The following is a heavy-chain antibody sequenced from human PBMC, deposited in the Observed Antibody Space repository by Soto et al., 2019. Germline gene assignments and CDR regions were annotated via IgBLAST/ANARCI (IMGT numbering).Heavy chain of an antibody. Sequence: SETLSLTCAVYGVSFSGYYWSWIRQPPGKGLEWIGEINHSGSTNYNPSLKSRVTISVDTSKNQFSLKLSSVTAADTAVYYCARGTLGYSSRAGYFQHWGQGTLVTVSS. CDR1: GVSFSGYY. J-gene: IGHJ1*01. V-gene: IGHV4-34*01. CDR3: ARGTLGYSSRAGYFQH. CDR2: INHSGST. D-gene: IGHD6-13*01.